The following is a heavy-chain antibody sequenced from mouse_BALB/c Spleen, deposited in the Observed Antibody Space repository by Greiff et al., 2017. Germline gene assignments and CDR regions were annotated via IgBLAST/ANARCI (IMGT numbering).Heavy chain of an antibody. Sequence: VQLQQSGPELVKPGASVKISCKASGYSFTGYFMYWVKQSHGKSLEWIGRINPYNGDTFYNQKFKGKATLTVDKSSSTAHMELLSLTSEDSAVYYCGRHYDYGYAMDYWGQGTSVTVSS. CDR1: GYSFTGYF. CDR3: GRHYDYGYAMDY. J-gene: IGHJ4*01. D-gene: IGHD2-4*01. V-gene: IGHV1-37*01. CDR2: INPYNGDT.